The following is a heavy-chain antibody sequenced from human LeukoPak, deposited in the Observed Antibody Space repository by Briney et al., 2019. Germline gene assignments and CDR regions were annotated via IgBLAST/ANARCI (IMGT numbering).Heavy chain of an antibody. D-gene: IGHD4-17*01. CDR3: AKYKTVTHGGAFDI. CDR1: GFTFSSYW. J-gene: IGHJ3*02. CDR2: IKQDGSEK. Sequence: GGSLRLSCAASGFTFSSYWMSWVRQAPGKGLEWVANIKQDGSEKYYVDSVKGRFTISRDNAKNSLYLQMNSLRAEDTAVYYCAKYKTVTHGGAFDIWGQGTMVTVSS. V-gene: IGHV3-7*03.